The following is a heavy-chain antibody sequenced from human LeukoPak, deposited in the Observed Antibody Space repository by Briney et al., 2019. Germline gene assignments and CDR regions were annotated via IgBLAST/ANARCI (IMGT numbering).Heavy chain of an antibody. CDR3: ARDLPAADY. D-gene: IGHD2-2*01. J-gene: IGHJ4*02. Sequence: GGSLRLSCAASGFTFHKYWLTWVRQAPGKGLEWVANINQDDSQVYYLESVEGRFTITRDNAKNSLHLQMNSLRAEDTAVYYCARDLPAADYWGQGTLVTVSS. CDR1: GFTFHKYW. V-gene: IGHV3-7*01. CDR2: INQDDSQV.